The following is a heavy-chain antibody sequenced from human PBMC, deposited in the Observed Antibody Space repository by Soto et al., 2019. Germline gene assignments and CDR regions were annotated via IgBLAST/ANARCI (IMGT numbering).Heavy chain of an antibody. CDR3: ARDWGSSGWPN. J-gene: IGHJ4*02. Sequence: SETLSLTCTVSGHSRSSGGYYWSWIRQHPGKGLEWVGYIYFTGTTLYNPSLKIRLAISVDTSKNHFSLKLTSVTAADTAVYYCARDWGSSGWPNWGQGVLVTVSS. D-gene: IGHD6-19*01. V-gene: IGHV4-31*03. CDR1: GHSRSSGGYY. CDR2: IYFTGTT.